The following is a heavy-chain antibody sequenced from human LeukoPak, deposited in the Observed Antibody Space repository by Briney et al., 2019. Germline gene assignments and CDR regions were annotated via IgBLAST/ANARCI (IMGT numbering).Heavy chain of an antibody. J-gene: IGHJ4*02. CDR1: GGSISSSSYY. V-gene: IGHV4-39*01. Sequence: SETLSLTCTVSGGSISSSSYYWGWIRQPPGKGLEWIGSIYYSGSTYYNPSLKSRVTISVDTSKNQFSLKLSSVTAADTAVYYCARINYYDSSGHPVGFDYWGQGTLVTVSS. CDR3: ARINYYDSSGHPVGFDY. D-gene: IGHD3-22*01. CDR2: IYYSGST.